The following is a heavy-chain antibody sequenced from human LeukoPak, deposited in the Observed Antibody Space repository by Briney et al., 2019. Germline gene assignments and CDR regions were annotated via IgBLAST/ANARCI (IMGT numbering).Heavy chain of an antibody. CDR2: ISAYNGNT. D-gene: IGHD6-13*01. CDR3: ARGVGIAAAPAPLDY. Sequence: GASVKVSCKASGYTFTSYGISWVRQAPGQGLEWMGWISAYNGNTNYAQKLQGGVTMTTDTSTSTAYMELRSLRSDDTAVYYCARGVGIAAAPAPLDYWGQGTLVTVSS. CDR1: GYTFTSYG. J-gene: IGHJ4*02. V-gene: IGHV1-18*01.